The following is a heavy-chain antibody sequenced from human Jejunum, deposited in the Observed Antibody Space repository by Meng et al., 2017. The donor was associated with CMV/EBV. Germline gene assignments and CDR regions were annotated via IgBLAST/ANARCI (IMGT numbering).Heavy chain of an antibody. V-gene: IGHV3-7*01. J-gene: IGHJ4*02. Sequence: AAGFAFSRYGMSWVGQAPGKGLEWVANIKQDGSEKYYVDSVKGRFTISRDNAKNSLYLQMNSLRAEDTAVYYCARGRVPVGAALNYWGQGTLVTVSS. CDR1: GFAFSRYG. D-gene: IGHD1-26*01. CDR2: IKQDGSEK. CDR3: ARGRVPVGAALNY.